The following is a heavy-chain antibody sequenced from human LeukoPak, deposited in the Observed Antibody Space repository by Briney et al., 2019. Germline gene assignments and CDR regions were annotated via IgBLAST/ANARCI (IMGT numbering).Heavy chain of an antibody. CDR2: ISGSGGST. D-gene: IGHD3-10*01. CDR1: GFTFSSYG. Sequence: GGTLRLSCAASGFTFSSYGMSWVRQAPGKGLEWVSAISGSGGSTYYADSVKGRFTISRDNSKNTLYLQMNSLGAEDTAVYYCAKVASRGVITMVRGVIIFDYWGQGTLVTVSS. CDR3: AKVASRGVITMVRGVIIFDY. J-gene: IGHJ4*02. V-gene: IGHV3-23*01.